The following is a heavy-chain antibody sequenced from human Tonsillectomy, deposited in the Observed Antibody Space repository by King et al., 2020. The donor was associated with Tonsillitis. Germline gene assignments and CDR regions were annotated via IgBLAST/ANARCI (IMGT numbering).Heavy chain of an antibody. CDR1: GGSISSNNYY. V-gene: IGHV4-39*01. CDR3: ARHLGDRYSYGAGGGWYFDL. J-gene: IGHJ2*01. D-gene: IGHD5-18*01. CDR2: IYYSGNT. Sequence: QVQLQESGPGLVKPSETLSLTCTVSGGSISSNNYYWGWIRQPPGKGLEWIGSIYYSGNTYYNPSLKSRVTISADTSKNQVSLKLSSVTAADTAVYYCARHLGDRYSYGAGGGWYFDLWGRGTLVTVSS.